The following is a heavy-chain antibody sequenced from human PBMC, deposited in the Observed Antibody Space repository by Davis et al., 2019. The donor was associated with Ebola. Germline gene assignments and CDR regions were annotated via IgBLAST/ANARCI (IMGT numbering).Heavy chain of an antibody. J-gene: IGHJ5*02. Sequence: GESLKISCAASGFTFSSYGMHWVRQAPGKGLEWVAVIWYDGSNKYYADSVKGRFTISRDNSKNTLYLQMNSLRAEDTAVYYCARDMGSSSWGNWFDPWGQGTLVTVSS. CDR1: GFTFSSYG. D-gene: IGHD6-6*01. V-gene: IGHV3-33*01. CDR3: ARDMGSSSWGNWFDP. CDR2: IWYDGSNK.